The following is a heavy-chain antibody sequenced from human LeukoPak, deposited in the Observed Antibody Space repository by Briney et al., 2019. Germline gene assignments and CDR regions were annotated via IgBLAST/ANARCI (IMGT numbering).Heavy chain of an antibody. V-gene: IGHV3-30*02. CDR3: ANGDCRGGRCSSGAH. D-gene: IGHD2-15*01. Sequence: PGGTLRLSCTGSGLTFRSYGMHWVRQAPGKGQEWVAYTRDDASKTWYGGSVKGRFTISRDNSKNTLYLHMNSVRGEDTAMYYCANGDCRGGRCSSGAHWGQGTLVTVSS. J-gene: IGHJ4*02. CDR2: TRDDASKT. CDR1: GLTFRSYG.